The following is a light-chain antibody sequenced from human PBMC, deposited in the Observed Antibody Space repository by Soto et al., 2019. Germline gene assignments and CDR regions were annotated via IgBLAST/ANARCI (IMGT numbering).Light chain of an antibody. CDR1: RSISTW. Sequence: DIQMTQSPSTLSASVGDRVTITCRASRSISTWLAWYQQKPGKAPNLLIYDASSLESGVPSRFSGSGSGTEFTLTFSSLQPDDFATYYCQQYNTYWTFGQGTKV. V-gene: IGKV1-5*01. CDR2: DAS. CDR3: QQYNTYWT. J-gene: IGKJ1*01.